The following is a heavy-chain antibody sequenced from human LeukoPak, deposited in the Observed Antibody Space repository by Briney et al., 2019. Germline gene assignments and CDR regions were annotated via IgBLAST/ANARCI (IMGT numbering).Heavy chain of an antibody. CDR1: GFTYSSYS. J-gene: IGHJ3*02. CDR2: ISSSSSTI. Sequence: GGSLRLSCAASGFTYSSYSMNWVRQAPGKGLEWVSYISSSSSTIYYADSVKGRFTISRDNAKNSLYLQMNSLRDEDTAVYYCARASGYYSSTSCYTGAFDIWGQGTMVTVSS. CDR3: ARASGYYSSTSCYTGAFDI. V-gene: IGHV3-48*02. D-gene: IGHD2-2*02.